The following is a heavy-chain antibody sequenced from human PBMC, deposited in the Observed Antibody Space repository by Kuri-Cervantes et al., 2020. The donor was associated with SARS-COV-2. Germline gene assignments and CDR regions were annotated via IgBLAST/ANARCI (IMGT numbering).Heavy chain of an antibody. Sequence: SVKVSCKASGDSFSSYSFNWVRQAPGQGLEWMGAIIPMFGTADYAQKFQGRVTVTTDESTSTAYMELSSLRSEYTAVYYCARAGDVYDFWSGYYFPPRFWGQGTLVTVSS. CDR3: ARAGDVYDFWSGYYFPPRF. V-gene: IGHV1-69*05. J-gene: IGHJ4*02. CDR1: GDSFSSYS. D-gene: IGHD3-3*01. CDR2: IIPMFGTA.